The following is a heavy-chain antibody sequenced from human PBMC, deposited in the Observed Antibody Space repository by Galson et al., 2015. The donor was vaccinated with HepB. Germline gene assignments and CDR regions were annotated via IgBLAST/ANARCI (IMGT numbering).Heavy chain of an antibody. CDR1: GFTFSRYA. CDR2: ISGSGGST. V-gene: IGHV3-23*01. CDR3: AKDVCSSTSCYVFDY. J-gene: IGHJ4*02. D-gene: IGHD2-2*01. Sequence: SLRLSCAASGFTFSRYAMSWVRQAPGKGLEWVSAISGSGGSTYYADSVKGRFTISRDNSENSLYLQMNSLRAEDTAVYYCAKDVCSSTSCYVFDYWGQGTLVTVSS.